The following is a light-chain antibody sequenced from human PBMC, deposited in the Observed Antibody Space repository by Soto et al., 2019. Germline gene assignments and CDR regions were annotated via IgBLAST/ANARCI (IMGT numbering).Light chain of an antibody. CDR1: QSVSSS. CDR3: QQYNNWPIT. J-gene: IGKJ5*01. Sequence: IVLTQSPATLSLSPGERATLSCRASQSVSSSSAWPQQNPGQAPRLLIYDASNTSTGTPARFSGSGSGTDFTLTISSLQSEDFEVYYCQQYNNWPITFGQGTRLEIK. V-gene: IGKV3-11*01. CDR2: DAS.